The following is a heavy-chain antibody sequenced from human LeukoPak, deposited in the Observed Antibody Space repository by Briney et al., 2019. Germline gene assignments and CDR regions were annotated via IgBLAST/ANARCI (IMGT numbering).Heavy chain of an antibody. CDR2: ISGYNGNT. V-gene: IGHV1-18*01. CDR3: ARDRSPDFWSGDYRDAFDI. CDR1: GYTFSSYG. D-gene: IGHD3-3*01. J-gene: IGHJ3*02. Sequence: VASVKVSCKASGYTFSSYGISWVRQAPGQGLEWMGWISGYNGNTNSAQKLQGRVSMTTDTSTSTAYVELRSLRSDDTAVYYCARDRSPDFWSGDYRDAFDIWGQGTMVTVSS.